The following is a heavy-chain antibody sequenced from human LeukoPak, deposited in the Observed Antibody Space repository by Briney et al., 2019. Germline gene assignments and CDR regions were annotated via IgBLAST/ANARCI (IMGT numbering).Heavy chain of an antibody. V-gene: IGHV3-7*01. CDR2: IKQDGSEK. CDR1: GITFSSYW. CDR3: ATPPRSLNY. Sequence: PGGSLRLSCAASGITFSSYWMTWVRQAPGKGLEWVANIKQDGSEKYYVDSVKGRFTISRDDAKNSLYLQMNSLRAEDTAVYYCATPPRSLNYWGQGTLVTVSS. J-gene: IGHJ4*02.